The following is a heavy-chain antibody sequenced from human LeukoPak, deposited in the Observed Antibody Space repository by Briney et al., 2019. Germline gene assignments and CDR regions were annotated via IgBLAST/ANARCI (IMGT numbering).Heavy chain of an antibody. CDR2: IYYTGST. CDR3: ARSYSGSFLY. D-gene: IGHD1-26*01. J-gene: IGHJ1*01. CDR1: GGSISISSDY. V-gene: IGHV4-39*07. Sequence: PSETLSLTCTVSGGSISISSDYWGWIRQPPGKGLEWIGNIYYTGSTYYNPSLKSRVIISVDTSKNQFSLKLRSVTAADTAVYYCARSYSGSFLYWGQGSLVTVSS.